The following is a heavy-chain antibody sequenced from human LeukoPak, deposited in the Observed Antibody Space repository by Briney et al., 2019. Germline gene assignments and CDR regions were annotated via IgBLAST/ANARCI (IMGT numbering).Heavy chain of an antibody. D-gene: IGHD6-13*01. CDR2: IYYSGST. V-gene: IGHV4-59*01. CDR3: ARVRGSSWSPNRNLNFDY. CDR1: GGSISSYY. J-gene: IGHJ4*02. Sequence: SETLSLTCTVSGGSISSYYWSWIRQPPGKGLEWIGYIYYSGSTNYNPSLKSRVTISVDTSKNQFSLKLSSVTAADTAVYYCARVRGSSWSPNRNLNFDYWGRGTLVTVSS.